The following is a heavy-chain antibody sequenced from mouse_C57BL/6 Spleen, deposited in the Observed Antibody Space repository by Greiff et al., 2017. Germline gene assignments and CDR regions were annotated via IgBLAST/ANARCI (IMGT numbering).Heavy chain of an antibody. D-gene: IGHD1-1*01. J-gene: IGHJ2*01. CDR1: GYTFTSYW. CDR2: INPSNGGT. CDR3: AKTDSSSPVDY. Sequence: QVQLQQPGTELVKPGASVKLSCTASGYTFTSYWMHWVKQRPGQGLEWIGNINPSNGGTNYNEKFQSKATLTVDKSSSTAYMQLSSLTSEDSAVYYCAKTDSSSPVDYWGQGTTLTVSS. V-gene: IGHV1-53*01.